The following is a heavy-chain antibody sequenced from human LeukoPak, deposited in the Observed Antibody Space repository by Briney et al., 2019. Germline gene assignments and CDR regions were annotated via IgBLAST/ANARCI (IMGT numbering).Heavy chain of an antibody. V-gene: IGHV1-3*03. Sequence: GASVKVSCKASGYTFTTYAMHWVRQAPGQRLEWMGWINAGNGNTKYSQEFQGRVTITRDTSASTAYMELSSLRSEDMAVYYCARAKTAGRYSYGYWFDPWGQGTLVTVSS. CDR3: ARAKTAGRYSYGYWFDP. J-gene: IGHJ5*02. D-gene: IGHD5-18*01. CDR1: GYTFTTYA. CDR2: INAGNGNT.